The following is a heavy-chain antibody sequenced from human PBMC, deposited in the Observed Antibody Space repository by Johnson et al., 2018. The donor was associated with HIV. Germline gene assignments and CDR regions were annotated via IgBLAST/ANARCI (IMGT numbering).Heavy chain of an antibody. Sequence: QEQLVESGGGVVQPGRSLRLSCAASGFTFSSYTIHWVRQAPGKGLEWVAFISYDGSNKYYADSVKGRFTISRDNSKNTLFLQMNSLRAEDTAVYYCAKDAAAAALRAFDNWGQGTMVTVSS. V-gene: IGHV3-30*04. J-gene: IGHJ3*02. D-gene: IGHD6-13*01. CDR1: GFTFSSYT. CDR2: ISYDGSNK. CDR3: AKDAAAAALRAFDN.